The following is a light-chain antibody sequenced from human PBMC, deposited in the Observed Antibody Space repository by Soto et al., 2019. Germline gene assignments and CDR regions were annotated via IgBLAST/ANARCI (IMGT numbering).Light chain of an antibody. CDR2: NVS. Sequence: QSALTQPRSVSGSPGQSVTISCTGSSSDVGGYNYVSWYQQHPGKAPKLMIHNVSKRHSGVTDRFSGSKSGNTASLTISGLQAEDEADYYGCSYAGRNSYVVFGGGTQLTVL. V-gene: IGLV2-11*01. CDR1: SSDVGGYNY. J-gene: IGLJ2*01. CDR3: CSYAGRNSYVV.